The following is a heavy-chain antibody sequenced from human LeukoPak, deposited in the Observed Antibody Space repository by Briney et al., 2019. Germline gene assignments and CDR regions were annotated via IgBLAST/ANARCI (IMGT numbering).Heavy chain of an antibody. CDR2: IYYSGST. J-gene: IGHJ4*02. V-gene: IGHV4-59*12. CDR1: GGSISSYY. Sequence: SETLSLTCTVSGGSISSYYWSWIRQPPGKGLEWIGYIYYSGSTNYNPSLKSRVTISVDTSKNQFSLKLSSVTAADTAVYYCAREVDSSGYYFDYWGQGTLVTVSS. D-gene: IGHD3-22*01. CDR3: AREVDSSGYYFDY.